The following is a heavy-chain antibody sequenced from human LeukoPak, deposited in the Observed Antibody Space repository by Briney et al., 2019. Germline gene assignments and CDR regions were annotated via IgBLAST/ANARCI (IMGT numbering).Heavy chain of an antibody. CDR2: IYYSGST. CDR3: ARVAIFGIYFQH. J-gene: IGHJ1*01. Sequence: PSETLSHTCTVSGGSISSYYWSWIRQPPGKGLEWIGYIYYSGSTNYNPSLKSRVTISVDTSKNQFSLKLSSVTAADTAVYYCARVAIFGIYFQHWGQGTLVTVSS. V-gene: IGHV4-59*01. CDR1: GGSISSYY. D-gene: IGHD3-3*01.